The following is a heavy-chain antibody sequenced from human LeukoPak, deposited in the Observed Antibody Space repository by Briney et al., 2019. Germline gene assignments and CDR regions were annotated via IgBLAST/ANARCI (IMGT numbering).Heavy chain of an antibody. CDR2: ISAYNGNT. Sequence: GASVKVSCKASGYTFTSYSLCWVRQAPGQGLEWMGWISAYNGNTNYAQKLQGRVTMTTDKSTSTAYMELSSLRSGDTAVYYCARAEGRGQWLAIDYWGQGTLVTVSS. V-gene: IGHV1-18*04. D-gene: IGHD6-19*01. J-gene: IGHJ4*02. CDR3: ARAEGRGQWLAIDY. CDR1: GYTFTSYS.